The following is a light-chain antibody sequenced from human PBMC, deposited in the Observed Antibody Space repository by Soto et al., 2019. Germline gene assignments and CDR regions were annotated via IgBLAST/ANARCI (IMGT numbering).Light chain of an antibody. CDR2: GAS. Sequence: DIVMTQSPATLSVSPGERATLSCRASQSVSSNLAWYQQKPGQAPRLLIYGASTRATGIPARFSGSGSGTQFTLTISSLQSEDLAVYYCQQYNSCPPLTFGGGTKVEIK. J-gene: IGKJ4*01. CDR1: QSVSSN. CDR3: QQYNSCPPLT. V-gene: IGKV3-15*01.